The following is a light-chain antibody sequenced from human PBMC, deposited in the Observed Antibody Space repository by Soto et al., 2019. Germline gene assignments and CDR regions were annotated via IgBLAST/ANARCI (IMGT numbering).Light chain of an antibody. Sequence: QSVLTQPPSASGSPGQSVTISCTGTSSDVGTYDYVSWYQQHPGKAPKLMIYEVTKRPSGVPDHFSGSKSGNTASLTVSGLQPEDEADYYCSSYAGSNNLVFGGGTQLTVL. J-gene: IGLJ2*01. V-gene: IGLV2-8*01. CDR2: EVT. CDR3: SSYAGSNNLV. CDR1: SSDVGTYDY.